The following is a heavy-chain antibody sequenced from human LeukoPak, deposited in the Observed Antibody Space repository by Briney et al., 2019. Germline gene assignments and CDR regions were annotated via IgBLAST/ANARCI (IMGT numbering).Heavy chain of an antibody. CDR3: ARAGSSGYLLDY. CDR1: GGSISSYY. Sequence: SQTLSLTCTVSGGSISSYYWSWIRQPPGKGLEWIGYIYYSGSTNYNPSLKSRVTISVDTSKNQFSLKLSSVTAADTAVYYCARAGSSGYLLDYWGQGTLVTVSS. J-gene: IGHJ4*02. D-gene: IGHD3-22*01. V-gene: IGHV4-59*01. CDR2: IYYSGST.